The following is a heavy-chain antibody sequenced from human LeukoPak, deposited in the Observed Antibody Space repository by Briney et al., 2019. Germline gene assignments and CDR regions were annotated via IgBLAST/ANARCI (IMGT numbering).Heavy chain of an antibody. CDR3: ASYYGDGYYYMDV. D-gene: IGHD4-17*01. V-gene: IGHV4-59*01. CDR2: IYYSGST. CDR1: GGAIGTYY. Sequence: SETLSLACTVSGGAIGTYYWSWIRQTPEKGLEWIGYIYYSGSTNYNPSLESRVTISVDTSKNQFSLKLRSVTAADTAVYYCASYYGDGYYYMDVWGKGTTVTISS. J-gene: IGHJ6*03.